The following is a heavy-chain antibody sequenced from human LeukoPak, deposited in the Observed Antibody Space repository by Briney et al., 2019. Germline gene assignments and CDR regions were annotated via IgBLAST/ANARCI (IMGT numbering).Heavy chain of an antibody. Sequence: PGGSLRLSCAASGFTFSSYGMNWVRQAPGKGLEWVSSISSSSSYIYYADSVKGRFTISRDNAKNSLYLQMNSLRAEDTAVYYCARDRVAGFDYWGQGTLVTVSS. CDR3: ARDRVAGFDY. D-gene: IGHD6-19*01. J-gene: IGHJ4*02. CDR1: GFTFSSYG. CDR2: ISSSSSYI. V-gene: IGHV3-21*01.